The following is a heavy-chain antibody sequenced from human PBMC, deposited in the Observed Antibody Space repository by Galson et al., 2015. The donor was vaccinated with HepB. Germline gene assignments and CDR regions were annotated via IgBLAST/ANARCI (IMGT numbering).Heavy chain of an antibody. J-gene: IGHJ6*03. Sequence: SVKVSCKASGYTFTSYAVHWVRQAPGQRLEWMGWINAGNGNTKYSQKFQGRVTITRDTSASTAYMELSSLRSEDTAVYYCARDQLLSGPYYYYYMDVWGKGTTVTVSS. CDR3: ARDQLLSGPYYYYYMDV. V-gene: IGHV1-3*01. CDR2: INAGNGNT. D-gene: IGHD2-2*01. CDR1: GYTFTSYA.